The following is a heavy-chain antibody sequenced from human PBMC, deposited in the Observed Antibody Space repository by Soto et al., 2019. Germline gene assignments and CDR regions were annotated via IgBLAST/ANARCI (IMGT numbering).Heavy chain of an antibody. CDR1: GSPFTNYG. J-gene: IGHJ4*02. D-gene: IGHD1-26*01. CDR2: ISSSSSYI. Sequence: GGSLRLSCAASGSPFTNYGMNWVRQAPGRGLEWVSSISSSSSYIYYADSVMGRFTVSRDNAKNSLYFQMNSLRAEDTAVYYCAKDRVVGSTSREKDFDSWGQGTLVTVS. V-gene: IGHV3-21*01. CDR3: AKDRVVGSTSREKDFDS.